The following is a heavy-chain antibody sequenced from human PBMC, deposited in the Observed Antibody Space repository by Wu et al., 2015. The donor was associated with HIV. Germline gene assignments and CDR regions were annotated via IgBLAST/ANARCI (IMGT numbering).Heavy chain of an antibody. CDR3: ARGRTSTNCNTINSPPFDS. V-gene: IGHV1-8*01. CDR2: LNPGSGNT. J-gene: IGHJ4*02. D-gene: IGHD2/OR15-2a*01. Sequence: QVQLVQSGAEVKKPGASVRVSCKASGYTFNNYDVNWVRQATGQGLEWMGWLNPGSGNTGYAQKFQGRVSMTRSTSTGTAYMELSSLRSDDTAVYYCARGRTSTNCNTINSPPFDSWGQGTLVTVSS. CDR1: GYTFNNYD.